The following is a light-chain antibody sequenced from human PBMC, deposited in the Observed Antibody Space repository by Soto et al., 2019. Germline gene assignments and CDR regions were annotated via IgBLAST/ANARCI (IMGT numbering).Light chain of an antibody. J-gene: IGKJ1*01. V-gene: IGKV1-5*01. CDR3: QQYNSYRT. CDR1: QSISSW. Sequence: DIQMTQSPSTLSASGGDRVTITCRASQSISSWLAWYQQKPGKAPKLLIYDASSLESGVPSRFSGSGSGTEFTLTISSLQPDDFATYYCQQYNSYRTFGQGTKVDIK. CDR2: DAS.